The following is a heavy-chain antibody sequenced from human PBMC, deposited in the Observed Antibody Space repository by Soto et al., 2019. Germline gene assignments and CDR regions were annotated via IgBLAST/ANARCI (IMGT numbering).Heavy chain of an antibody. J-gene: IGHJ5*02. CDR1: GFTFSNYA. D-gene: IGHD2-2*01. Sequence: WGSLRLSCAASGFTFSNYAMSWVRQAPGKGLEWVSGLSDGGGSTFYADSVKGRFTISRDDAKNTLYLQMSSLRAEDTAVYYCAKEGTTSPYKWFDPWGQGTLVTVS. CDR2: LSDGGGST. V-gene: IGHV3-23*01. CDR3: AKEGTTSPYKWFDP.